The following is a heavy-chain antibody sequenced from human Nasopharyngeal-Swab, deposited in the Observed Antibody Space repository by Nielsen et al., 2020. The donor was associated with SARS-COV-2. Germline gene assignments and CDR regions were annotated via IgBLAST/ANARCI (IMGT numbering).Heavy chain of an antibody. J-gene: IGHJ5*02. D-gene: IGHD6-19*01. CDR3: ARGRYSSGWYILYNWFDP. Sequence: SETLSLTCTVSGGSISSYYWSWIRQHPGKGLEWIGYIYYSGSTNYNPSLKSRVTISVDTSKNQFSLKLSSVTAADTAVYYCARGRYSSGWYILYNWFDPWGQGTLVTVSS. CDR2: IYYSGST. V-gene: IGHV4-59*01. CDR1: GGSISSYY.